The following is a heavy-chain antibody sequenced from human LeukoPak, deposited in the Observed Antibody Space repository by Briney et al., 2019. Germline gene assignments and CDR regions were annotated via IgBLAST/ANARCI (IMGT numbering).Heavy chain of an antibody. CDR3: ARMVRRLERLNISGSSDYATIYYFDY. Sequence: SETLSLTCTVSGGSIISGSYYWSWIRQPAGKGLEWIGRIYTSGSTYYNPSLKSRVTISVDTSKNQFSLKLSSVTAADTAVYYCARMVRRLERLNISGSSDYATIYYFDYWGQGTLVTVSS. D-gene: IGHD5-12*01. J-gene: IGHJ4*02. CDR1: GGSIISGSYY. CDR2: IYTSGST. V-gene: IGHV4-61*02.